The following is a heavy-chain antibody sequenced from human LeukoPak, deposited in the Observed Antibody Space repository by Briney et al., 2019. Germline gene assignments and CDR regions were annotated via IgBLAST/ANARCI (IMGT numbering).Heavy chain of an antibody. CDR2: LYSGGAT. V-gene: IGHV3-53*01. CDR1: GFTVSSNY. J-gene: IGHJ4*02. D-gene: IGHD6-19*01. Sequence: GGSLRLSCAASGFTVSSNYMSWVRQPAGKGLEWVSVLYSGGATFYADSVKGRFTISRDTSKNTLYLQMNDLRADDTAVYYCTKLKGWYGEGFFDYWGQGTLVTVSS. CDR3: TKLKGWYGEGFFDY.